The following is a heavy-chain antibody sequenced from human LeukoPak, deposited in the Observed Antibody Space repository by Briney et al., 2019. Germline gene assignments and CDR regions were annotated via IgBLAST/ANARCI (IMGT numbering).Heavy chain of an antibody. Sequence: PSETLSLTCAVYGGSFSGYYWSWIRQPPGKGLEWIGEINHSGSTNYNPSLKSRVTISVDTSKNQFSLKLSSVTAADTAVYYCARVGYQHYYMDVWGKGTTVTVSS. CDR3: ARVGYQHYYMDV. CDR2: INHSGST. D-gene: IGHD2-2*01. V-gene: IGHV4-34*01. J-gene: IGHJ6*03. CDR1: GGSFSGYY.